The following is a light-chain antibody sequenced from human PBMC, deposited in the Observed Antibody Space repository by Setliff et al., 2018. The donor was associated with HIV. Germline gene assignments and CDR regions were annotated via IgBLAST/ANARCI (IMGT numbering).Light chain of an antibody. J-gene: IGKJ1*01. V-gene: IGKV1-39*01. CDR3: QQSWT. Sequence: DIQMTQSPSSLSASVGDRVTITCRASQSISSYLNWYQQKPGKAPKLLIYAASSLQSGAPSRFSGSGSGTDFTLTISSLQPEDFATYYCQQSWTFGQGTKVDIK. CDR1: QSISSY. CDR2: AAS.